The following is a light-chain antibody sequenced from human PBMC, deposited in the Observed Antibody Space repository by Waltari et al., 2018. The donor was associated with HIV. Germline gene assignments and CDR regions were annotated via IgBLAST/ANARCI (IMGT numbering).Light chain of an antibody. V-gene: IGLV2-14*01. Sequence: QSALTQPASVPGSPGQSITISCVGTSSDLGNHKYFSWFHHHPGKAPKLIIYEVSNRPSGVSDRFSGSKSGNTASLTISGLQVEDEAEYYCNSETSAGTYVFGTGTKVTVL. CDR3: NSETSAGTYV. CDR1: SSDLGNHKY. CDR2: EVS. J-gene: IGLJ1*01.